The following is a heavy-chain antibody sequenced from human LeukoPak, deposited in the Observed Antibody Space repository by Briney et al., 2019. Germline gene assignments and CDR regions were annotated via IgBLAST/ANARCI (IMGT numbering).Heavy chain of an antibody. CDR3: ASWGDIGSRAPNWFDP. D-gene: IGHD3-16*01. V-gene: IGHV3-21*01. J-gene: IGHJ5*02. CDR2: ISSSSSYI. CDR1: GFTFSSYS. Sequence: PGGSLRLSCAASGFTFSSYSMNWVRQAPGKGLEWVSSISSSSSYIYYADSVKGRFTISRDNAKNSLYLQMNSLRAEDTAVHYCASWGDIGSRAPNWFDPWGQGTLVTVSS.